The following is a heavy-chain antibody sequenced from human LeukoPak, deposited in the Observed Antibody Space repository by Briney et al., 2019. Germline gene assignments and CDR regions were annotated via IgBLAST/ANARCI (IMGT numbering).Heavy chain of an antibody. CDR2: INPNSGGT. D-gene: IGHD6-6*01. CDR1: GHTFTGYY. J-gene: IGHJ4*02. CDR3: ARAEYSSSAGFDY. V-gene: IGHV1-2*02. Sequence: ASVKVSCKASGHTFTGYYMHWVRQAPGQGLEWMGWINPNSGGTNYAQKFQGRVTMTRDTSISTAYMELSRLRSDDTAVYYCARAEYSSSAGFDYWGQGTLVTVSS.